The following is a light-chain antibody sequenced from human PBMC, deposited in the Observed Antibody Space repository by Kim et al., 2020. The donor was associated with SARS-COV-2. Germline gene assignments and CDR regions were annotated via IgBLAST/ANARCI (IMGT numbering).Light chain of an antibody. J-gene: IGLJ3*02. V-gene: IGLV2-11*03. Sequence: GQSVTITGTRASSDVGGYIYVARNKQHQGKAPKRMIFDVSKWPSGVPDRSSDTKSGNTASLTISGLQTEDEADCCCCSYAGNHIWVLGGGTQLTVL. CDR2: DVS. CDR3: CSYAGNHIWV. CDR1: SSDVGGYIY.